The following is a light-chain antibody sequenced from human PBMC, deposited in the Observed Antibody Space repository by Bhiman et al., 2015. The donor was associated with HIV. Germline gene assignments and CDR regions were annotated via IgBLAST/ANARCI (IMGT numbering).Light chain of an antibody. V-gene: IGLV2-14*03. CDR3: ISLRSGSWV. CDR2: DVS. CDR1: SSDVGGYNY. Sequence: QSALTQPASVSGSPGQSITISCTGTSSDVGGYNYVSWYQQYPGKAPKLMIYDVSNRPSGVPNRFSGSKSGNTASLTISGLQAADEAYYYCISLRSGSWVFGGGTNLAVL. J-gene: IGLJ3*02.